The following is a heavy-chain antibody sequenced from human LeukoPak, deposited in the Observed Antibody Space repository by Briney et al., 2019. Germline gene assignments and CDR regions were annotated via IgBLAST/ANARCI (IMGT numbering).Heavy chain of an antibody. D-gene: IGHD3-22*01. Sequence: PGGSLRLSCAASGFTFSTYAMSWVRQAPGKGLEWVSGVSGSTGNTYYADSVKGRFTISRDNSKNTLYLQMNSLRAEDTAVYYCAKDIVVIEAEYFQHWGQGTLVTVSS. CDR3: AKDIVVIEAEYFQH. CDR1: GFTFSTYA. J-gene: IGHJ1*01. CDR2: VSGSTGNT. V-gene: IGHV3-23*01.